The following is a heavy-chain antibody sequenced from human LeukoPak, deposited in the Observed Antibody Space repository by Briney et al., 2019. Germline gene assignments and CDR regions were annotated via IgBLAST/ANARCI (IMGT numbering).Heavy chain of an antibody. D-gene: IGHD6-13*01. CDR1: GGSFSGYY. J-gene: IGHJ4*02. Sequence: PSETLSLTCAVYGGSFSGYYWSWIRQPPGKGLEWIGEINHSGSTNYNPPLKSRVTISVDTSKNQFSLKLNSVTAADTAVYYCARLHYSSSWNLLGLDYWGQGTLVTVSS. CDR2: INHSGST. CDR3: ARLHYSSSWNLLGLDY. V-gene: IGHV4-34*01.